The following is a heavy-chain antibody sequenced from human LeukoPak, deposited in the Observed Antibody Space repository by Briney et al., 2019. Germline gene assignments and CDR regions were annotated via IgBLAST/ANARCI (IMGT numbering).Heavy chain of an antibody. V-gene: IGHV1-8*01. CDR1: GYTFTSND. Sequence: ASVKVSCKASGYTFTSNDINWVRQDTGQGLEWMGWMNPNSGNTGYAQKFQGRVTLTRNTSISTAYMELSSLRSEDTAVYYCARGVMISGTYYYYYYVMDVWGQGTTVTVSS. D-gene: IGHD1-26*01. CDR3: ARGVMISGTYYYYYYVMDV. CDR2: MNPNSGNT. J-gene: IGHJ6*02.